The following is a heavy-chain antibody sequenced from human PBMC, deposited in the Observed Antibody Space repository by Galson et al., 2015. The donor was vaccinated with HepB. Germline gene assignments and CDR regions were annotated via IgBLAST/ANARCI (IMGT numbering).Heavy chain of an antibody. CDR2: IYAGGKT. CDR3: ARGGRFLECFDI. CDR1: GFTFSNAW. J-gene: IGHJ3*02. D-gene: IGHD3-3*01. V-gene: IGHV3-53*01. Sequence: SLRLSCAASGFTFSNAWMSWVRQAPGKGLEWVSVIYAGGKTYYADSVKGRLTITRDISKNTVYLQMNSLRAEDTAVYYCARGGRFLECFDIWGQGTMVTVSS.